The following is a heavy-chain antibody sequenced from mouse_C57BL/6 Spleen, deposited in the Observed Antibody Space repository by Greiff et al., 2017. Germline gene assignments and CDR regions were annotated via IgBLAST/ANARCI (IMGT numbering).Heavy chain of an antibody. CDR1: GYTFPSYW. V-gene: IGHV1-53*01. J-gene: IGHJ2*01. CDR3: ARSGYDQGDYFDY. Sequence: QVQLQQPGTELVKPGASVKLSCKASGYTFPSYWMHWVKQRPGQGLEWIGNINPSNGGTNYNEKFKSKATLTVDKTSSTAYMQLGSLTSEDSVVYDCARSGYDQGDYFDYWGKGTTLTVSS. CDR2: INPSNGGT. D-gene: IGHD2-2*01.